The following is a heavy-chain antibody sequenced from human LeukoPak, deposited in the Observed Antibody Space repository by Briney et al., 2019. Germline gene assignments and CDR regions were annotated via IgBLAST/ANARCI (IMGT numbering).Heavy chain of an antibody. Sequence: SETLSLTCTVSGGSISSTSYYWGWIRQPPGKGLEWIGSIYYSGSTYYNPSLKSRLTISVDTSKNQFSLNLSSVTAADTAVYYCAIHWEAVAGIDYWGQGTLVTVSS. CDR1: GGSISSTSYY. J-gene: IGHJ4*02. V-gene: IGHV4-39*01. D-gene: IGHD6-19*01. CDR3: AIHWEAVAGIDY. CDR2: IYYSGST.